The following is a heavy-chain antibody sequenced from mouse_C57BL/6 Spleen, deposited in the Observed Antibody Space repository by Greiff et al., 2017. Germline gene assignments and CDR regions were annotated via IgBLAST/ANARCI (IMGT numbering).Heavy chain of an antibody. CDR1: GFTFSSYA. V-gene: IGHV5-4*01. Sequence: EVHLVESGGGLVKPGGSLKLSCAASGFTFSSYAMSWVRQTPEKRLEWVATISDGGSYTYYPDNVKGRFTISRDNAKNNLYLQMSHLKSEDTAMYYCAREDDRGFAYWGQGTPVTVSA. J-gene: IGHJ3*01. CDR2: ISDGGSYT. D-gene: IGHD2-12*01. CDR3: AREDDRGFAY.